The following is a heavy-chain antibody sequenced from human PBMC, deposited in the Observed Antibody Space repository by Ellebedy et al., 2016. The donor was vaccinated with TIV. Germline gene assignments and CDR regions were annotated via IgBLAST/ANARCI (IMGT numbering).Heavy chain of an antibody. CDR3: ARDPAAAAVGGGY. D-gene: IGHD6-13*01. Sequence: GSLRLXXAVYGGSFSGYYWSWIRQPPGKGLEWIGEINHSGSTNYNPSLKSRVTISVDTSKNQFSLKLSSVTAADTAVYYCARDPAAAAVGGGYWGQGTLVTVSS. CDR2: INHSGST. V-gene: IGHV4-34*01. J-gene: IGHJ4*02. CDR1: GGSFSGYY.